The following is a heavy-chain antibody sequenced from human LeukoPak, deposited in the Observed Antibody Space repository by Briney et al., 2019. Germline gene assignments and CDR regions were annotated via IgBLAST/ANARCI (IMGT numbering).Heavy chain of an antibody. CDR3: ARDRYCSGGSCYPYYYYYGMDV. D-gene: IGHD2-15*01. CDR2: ISYDGSNK. V-gene: IGHV3-30*03. J-gene: IGHJ6*02. CDR1: GFTFSSYG. Sequence: GRSLRLSCADSGFTFSSYGMHWVRQAPGKGLEWVAVISYDGSNKYYADSVKGRFTISRDNSKNTLYLQMNSLRSDDTAVYYCARDRYCSGGSCYPYYYYYGMDVWGQGTTVTVSS.